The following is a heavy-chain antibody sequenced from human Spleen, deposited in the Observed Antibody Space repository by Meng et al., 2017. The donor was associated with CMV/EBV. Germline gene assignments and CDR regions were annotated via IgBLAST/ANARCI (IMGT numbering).Heavy chain of an antibody. CDR1: GFDFSNYG. J-gene: IGHJ6*02. D-gene: IGHD2-15*01. CDR2: IWLDGSNK. CDR3: AKDNRGSGYYYYGMDV. Sequence: LSLTCEASGFDFSNYGMYWVRQAPGKGLEWVAVIWLDGSNKYYADSVKGRFTIARDNSKNLVYLQMNSLRAEDTAVYYCAKDNRGSGYYYYGMDVWGQGTTVTVSS. V-gene: IGHV3-33*06.